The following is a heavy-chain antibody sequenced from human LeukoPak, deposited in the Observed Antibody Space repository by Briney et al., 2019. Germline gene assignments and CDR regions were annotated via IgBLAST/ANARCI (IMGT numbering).Heavy chain of an antibody. D-gene: IGHD3-16*01. CDR2: INPSDDVT. CDR1: GNTFTNYY. V-gene: IGHV1-46*01. CDR3: ARDLSIAGDSSY. J-gene: IGHJ4*02. Sequence: ASVKVSCKASGNTFTNYYMHWVRQAPGQGLEWMGIINPSDDVTNYARKFQGRVTMTRDTSTGTVYMELSSLRSDDTAVYYCARDLSIAGDSSYWGQGTLVTVSS.